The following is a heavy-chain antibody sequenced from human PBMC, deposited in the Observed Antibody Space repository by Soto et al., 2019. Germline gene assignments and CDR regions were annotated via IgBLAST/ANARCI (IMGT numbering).Heavy chain of an antibody. CDR1: GFTFSSYS. CDR3: ARAELAERFGELSPPADV. V-gene: IGHV3-21*01. D-gene: IGHD3-16*02. Sequence: PGGSLRLSCAASGFTFSSYSMNWVRQAPGKGLEWVSSISSSGSYIYYADSVKGRFTISRDNAKNSLYLQMNSLRAEDTAVYYCARAELAERFGELSPPADVWGQGTTVTVSS. J-gene: IGHJ3*01. CDR2: ISSSGSYI.